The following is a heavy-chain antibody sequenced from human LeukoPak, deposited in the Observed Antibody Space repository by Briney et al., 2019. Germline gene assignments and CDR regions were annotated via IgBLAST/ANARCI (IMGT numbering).Heavy chain of an antibody. V-gene: IGHV3-30*03. Sequence: GGSLRLSCAASGFTFSNYGMHWVRQAPGKGLEWVTVISYDGSNKYYADSVKGRFTISRDNAKNTLYLQMNSLRAEDTAVYYCARVSRGNYYFDYWGPGTLVTVSS. CDR1: GFTFSNYG. CDR2: ISYDGSNK. J-gene: IGHJ4*02. CDR3: ARVSRGNYYFDY.